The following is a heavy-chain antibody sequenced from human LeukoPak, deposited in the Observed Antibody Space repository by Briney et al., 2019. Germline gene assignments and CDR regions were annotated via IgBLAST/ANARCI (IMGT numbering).Heavy chain of an antibody. CDR3: ARDPSLAAAGTCGMDV. CDR2: INPSGGST. D-gene: IGHD6-13*01. V-gene: IGHV1-46*01. Sequence: ASVKVSCKASGYTITSYYIHWVRQAPGQGLEWMGIINPSGGSTNYAQKFQGRVTMTRDTSTSTVYLDLSSLRSEDTAVYYCARDPSLAAAGTCGMDVWGQGTTVTVSS. CDR1: GYTITSYY. J-gene: IGHJ6*02.